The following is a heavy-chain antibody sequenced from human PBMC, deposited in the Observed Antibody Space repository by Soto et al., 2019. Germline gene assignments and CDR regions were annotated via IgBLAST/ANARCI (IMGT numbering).Heavy chain of an antibody. CDR2: ISGSGGST. V-gene: IGHV3-23*01. D-gene: IGHD3-9*01. J-gene: IGHJ6*03. CDR1: GFTFSSYA. Sequence: GGSLRLSCAASGFTFSSYAMSWVRQAPGKGLEWVSAISGSGGSTYYADSVKGRFTISRDNSKNTLYLQMNSLRAEDTAVYYCAKVGVVGSLRYFDWLLAYMDVWGKGTTVTVSS. CDR3: AKVGVVGSLRYFDWLLAYMDV.